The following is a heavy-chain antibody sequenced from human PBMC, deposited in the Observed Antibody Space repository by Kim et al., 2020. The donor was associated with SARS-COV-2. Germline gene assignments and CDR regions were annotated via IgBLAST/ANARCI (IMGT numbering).Heavy chain of an antibody. Sequence: DSVKGRFTISRDNSKNTLYLQMNSLRAEDTAVYYCAKDPGSGGYYYGMDVWGQGTTVTVSS. V-gene: IGHV3-23*01. D-gene: IGHD2-15*01. J-gene: IGHJ6*02. CDR3: AKDPGSGGYYYGMDV.